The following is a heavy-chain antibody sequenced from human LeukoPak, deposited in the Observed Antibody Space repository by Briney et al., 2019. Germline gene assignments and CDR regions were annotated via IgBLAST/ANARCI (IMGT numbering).Heavy chain of an antibody. Sequence: SVKVPCKASGGTFSSYAIGCVRQAPGQGLEWMGRIIPIFGTANYAQKFQGRVTITADKSTSTAYMELSSLRSEDTAVYYCASFARGLSGSYSQYNWFDLWGRGTLVTVSS. D-gene: IGHD3-10*01. J-gene: IGHJ5*02. CDR3: ASFARGLSGSYSQYNWFDL. CDR1: GGTFSSYA. CDR2: IIPIFGTA. V-gene: IGHV1-69*06.